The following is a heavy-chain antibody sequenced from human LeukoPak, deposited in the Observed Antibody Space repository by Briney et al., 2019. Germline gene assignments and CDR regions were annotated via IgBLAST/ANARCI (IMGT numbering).Heavy chain of an antibody. J-gene: IGHJ5*02. Sequence: SETLSLTCAVSGGSISSYYWSWIRQPPGKGLEWIGYIYYGGSTNYNPSLKSRLSISLDTSKNQFSLKLSSVTAADTAVYYCARRPGGLQDWLDPWGQGTLVTVSS. CDR3: ARRPGGLQDWLDP. D-gene: IGHD2-15*01. CDR2: IYYGGST. CDR1: GGSISSYY. V-gene: IGHV4-59*08.